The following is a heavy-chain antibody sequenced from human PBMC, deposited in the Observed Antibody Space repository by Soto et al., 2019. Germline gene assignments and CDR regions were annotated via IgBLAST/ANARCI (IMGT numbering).Heavy chain of an antibody. J-gene: IGHJ6*02. Sequence: ASVKVSCKASGYTFTGYYMHWVRQAPGQGLEWMGWINPNSGGTNYAQKFQGWVTMTRDTSKNQFSLQLNSVTPEDTAVYYCARATSAYYYYYGMDVWGQGTTVTVSS. V-gene: IGHV1-2*04. CDR1: GYTFTGYY. D-gene: IGHD2-2*01. CDR2: INPNSGGT. CDR3: ARATSAYYYYYGMDV.